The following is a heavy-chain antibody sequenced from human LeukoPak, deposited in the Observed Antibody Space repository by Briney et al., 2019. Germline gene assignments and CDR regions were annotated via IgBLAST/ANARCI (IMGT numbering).Heavy chain of an antibody. CDR2: ISAYDGNT. J-gene: IGHJ4*02. CDR1: GYTFTNYG. D-gene: IGHD4-17*01. V-gene: IGHV1-18*01. CDR3: ARDISYGDDAFDY. Sequence: ASVKVSCKTSGYTFTNYGINWVRQAPGQGLEGMGWISAYDGNTNYAQSVQGRVTMTTDTSTSTAYMELRSLRSDDTAVYYCARDISYGDDAFDYWGQGTLVTVSS.